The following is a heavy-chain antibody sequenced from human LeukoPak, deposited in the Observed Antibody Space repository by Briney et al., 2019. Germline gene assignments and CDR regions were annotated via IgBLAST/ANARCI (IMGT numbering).Heavy chain of an antibody. V-gene: IGHV3-66*01. CDR2: IYSGGST. CDR3: ARDNRKWRGYSYGRYYYYYGMDV. CDR1: EFSFSDYY. Sequence: GGSLRLSCAASEFSFSDYYMSWVRQAPGKGLEWVSVIYSGGSTYYADSVKGRFTISRDNSKNTLYLQMNSLRAEDTAVYYCARDNRKWRGYSYGRYYYYYGMDVWGQGTTVTVSS. J-gene: IGHJ6*02. D-gene: IGHD5-18*01.